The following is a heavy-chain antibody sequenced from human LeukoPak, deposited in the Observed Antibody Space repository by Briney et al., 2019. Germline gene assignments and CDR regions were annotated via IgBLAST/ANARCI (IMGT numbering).Heavy chain of an antibody. V-gene: IGHV5-10-1*01. CDR2: IVPSDSYT. J-gene: IGHJ6*02. CDR1: GYSFTSYW. CDR3: ARSLSATALRDYYGMDV. Sequence: GESLRISCKGSGYSFTSYWISWVRQMPGKGLEWMGRIVPSDSYTNYSPSFQGHVTISADKSISTAYLQWSSLKASDTAMYYCARSLSATALRDYYGMDVWGQGTTVTVSS. D-gene: IGHD3-10*01.